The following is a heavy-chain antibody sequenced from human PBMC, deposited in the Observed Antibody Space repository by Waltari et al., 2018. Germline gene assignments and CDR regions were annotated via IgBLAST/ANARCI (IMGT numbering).Heavy chain of an antibody. Sequence: EVQLVESGGGLVQPGGSLRLSCAASGFTFSSHCMIWVRQAPGKGLEWVSSISSSSSYIYYADSVKGRFTISRDNAKNSLYLQMNSLRAEDTAVYYCARRGIAVADFDYWGQGTLVTVSS. CDR3: ARRGIAVADFDY. J-gene: IGHJ4*02. V-gene: IGHV3-21*01. CDR1: GFTFSSHC. CDR2: ISSSSSYI. D-gene: IGHD6-19*01.